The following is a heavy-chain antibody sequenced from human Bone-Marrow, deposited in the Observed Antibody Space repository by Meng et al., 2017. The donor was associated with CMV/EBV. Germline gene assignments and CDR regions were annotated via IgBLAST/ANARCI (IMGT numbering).Heavy chain of an antibody. J-gene: IGHJ4*02. CDR3: AKDTHYYDSSGYYSGY. CDR1: GFNLSRES. D-gene: IGHD3-22*01. CDR2: SSSSSSDI. V-gene: IGHV3-21*01. Sequence: GFNLSRESMNWVRQAPGKGLEWVSSSSSSSSDIYYADAVKGRFTISRDNAKNSLYLQMNSLRAEDTAVYYCAKDTHYYDSSGYYSGYWGQGTLVTVSS.